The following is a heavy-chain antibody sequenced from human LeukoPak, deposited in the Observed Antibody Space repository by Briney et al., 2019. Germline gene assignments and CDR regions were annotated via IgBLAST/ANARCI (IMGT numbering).Heavy chain of an antibody. CDR2: IYYSGST. D-gene: IGHD3-22*01. J-gene: IGHJ4*02. V-gene: IGHV4-39*07. Sequence: SETLSLTCAVYGESLSNYYWSWIRQPPGKGLEWIGSIYYSGSTYYNPSLKSRVTISVDTSKNQFSLKLSSVTAADTAVYYCAREWYYYDSSGLYCFDYWGQGTLSPSPQ. CDR1: GESLSNYY. CDR3: AREWYYYDSSGLYCFDY.